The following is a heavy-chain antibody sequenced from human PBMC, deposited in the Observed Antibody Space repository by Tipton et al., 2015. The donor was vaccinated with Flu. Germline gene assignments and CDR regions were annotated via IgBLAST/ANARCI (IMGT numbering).Heavy chain of an antibody. Sequence: SLRLSCAASGFTFSNAWMSWVRQAPGKGLEWVGRIKSKTDGGTTDYAAPVKGRFTISRDDSKNTLYLQMNSLKTEDTAVYYCTPSPPYYDILTGYPLDYWGQGTLVTVSS. CDR3: TPSPPYYDILTGYPLDY. CDR2: IKSKTDGGTT. D-gene: IGHD3-9*01. J-gene: IGHJ4*02. CDR1: GFTFSNAW. V-gene: IGHV3-15*01.